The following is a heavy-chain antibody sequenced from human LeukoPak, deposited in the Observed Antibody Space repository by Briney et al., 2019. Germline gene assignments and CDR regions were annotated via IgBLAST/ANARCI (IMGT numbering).Heavy chain of an antibody. V-gene: IGHV4-59*01. Sequence: SETLSLTCTVSGGSISSYYWSWIRQPPGKGLEWIGYIYYSGSTNYNPSLKSRVTISVDTSQNQFSLKLSSVTAADTAVYYCARVGSSGWQLDYWGQGTLVTVSS. CDR1: GGSISSYY. J-gene: IGHJ4*02. CDR3: ARVGSSGWQLDY. CDR2: IYYSGST. D-gene: IGHD6-19*01.